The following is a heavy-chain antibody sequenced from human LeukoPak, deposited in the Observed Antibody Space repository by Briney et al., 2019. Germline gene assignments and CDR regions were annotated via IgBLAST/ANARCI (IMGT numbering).Heavy chain of an antibody. Sequence: PSETLSLTCTVSGGSISSGSYYWSWIRQPAGTGLEWIGRIYTSGSTNYNPSLKSRVTISVDTSKNQFSLKLSSVTAADTAVYYCASVLLWFGEETDAFDIWGQGTMVTVSS. CDR3: ASVLLWFGEETDAFDI. J-gene: IGHJ3*02. D-gene: IGHD3-10*01. CDR2: IYTSGST. V-gene: IGHV4-61*02. CDR1: GGSISSGSYY.